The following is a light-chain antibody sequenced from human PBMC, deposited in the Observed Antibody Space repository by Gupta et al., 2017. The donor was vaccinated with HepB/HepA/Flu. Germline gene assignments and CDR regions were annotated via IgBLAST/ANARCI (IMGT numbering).Light chain of an antibody. CDR3: QQYYSTPIT. CDR1: QSVLYSSNNKNY. CDR2: WAS. J-gene: IGKJ3*01. Sequence: DIEVSQSPDLRAVGPDGGTAINCKSSQSVLYSSNNKNYLAWYQQKPGQPPKLLIYWASTRESGVPDRFSGSGSGTDFTLTISSLQAEDVAVYYCQQYYSTPITFGPGTKVDIK. V-gene: IGKV4-1*01.